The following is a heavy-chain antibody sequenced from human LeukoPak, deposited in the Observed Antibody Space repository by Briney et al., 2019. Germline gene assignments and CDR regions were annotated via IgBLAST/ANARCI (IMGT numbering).Heavy chain of an antibody. Sequence: GRSLRLSCAASGFTFSNAWMSWVRQAPGKGLEWVGRIKSKTDGGTTDYAAPVKGRFTISRDDSKNTLYLQMNSLKTEDTAVYYCTTDWGSYCGGDCYGGPFDYWGQGTLVTVSS. CDR1: GFTFSNAW. J-gene: IGHJ4*02. D-gene: IGHD2-21*02. CDR2: IKSKTDGGTT. V-gene: IGHV3-15*01. CDR3: TTDWGSYCGGDCYGGPFDY.